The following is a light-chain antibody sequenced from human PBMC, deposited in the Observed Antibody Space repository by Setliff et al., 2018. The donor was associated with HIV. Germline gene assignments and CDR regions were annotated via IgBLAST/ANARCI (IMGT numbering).Light chain of an antibody. Sequence: ALTQPTSVSGSPGQSVTISCTGTSNDVGGHNYVSWYQQYPGKAPTLLIFGVTNRPAGVSFRFGGSKSGNTASLTISGLQAEDEADYYCSSYTSSFTYVFGSGTKVTVL. CDR1: SNDVGGHNY. CDR3: SSYTSSFTYV. J-gene: IGLJ1*01. V-gene: IGLV2-14*03. CDR2: GVT.